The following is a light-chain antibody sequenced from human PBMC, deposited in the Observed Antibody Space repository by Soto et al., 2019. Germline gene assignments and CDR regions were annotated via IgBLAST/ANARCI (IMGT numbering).Light chain of an antibody. CDR2: VTS. V-gene: IGKV3D-15*01. CDR3: QQYQNLWT. Sequence: EIVLTQSPATLSVSPGERVTLSCRASQTLSNRLAWYQHKPGQAPRLLIYVTSNRATGIPARFSGSGSGTEFTLTINSLQSEDFAVYYCQQYQNLWTFGQGTKVDIK. CDR1: QTLSNR. J-gene: IGKJ1*01.